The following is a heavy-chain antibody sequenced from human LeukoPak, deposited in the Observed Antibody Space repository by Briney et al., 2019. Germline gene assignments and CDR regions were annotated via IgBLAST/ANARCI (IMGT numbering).Heavy chain of an antibody. CDR3: TTGPLEDDY. J-gene: IGHJ4*02. CDR1: GFTLNNAW. V-gene: IGHV3-15*01. CDR2: IKSKTDGGTT. Sequence: GGPLRLSCAASGFTLNNAWMSWVRQAPGEGLEWVGRIKSKTDGGTTDYAAPVKGRFTISRDDSKNTLYLQMNSLKTEDTAVYYCTTGPLEDDYWGQGTLVTVSS. D-gene: IGHD3-3*01.